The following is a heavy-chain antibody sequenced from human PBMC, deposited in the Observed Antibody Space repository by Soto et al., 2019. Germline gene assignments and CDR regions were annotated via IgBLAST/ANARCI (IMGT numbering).Heavy chain of an antibody. Sequence: QVQLVQSGAEVKKPGASVKVSCKASGYTFTSYGISWVRQAPGQGLEWMGWISAYNGNTNYAQKLQGRVTMTTDTSTSTAYMELRSLRSDDTAVYYCARELTAPDCSGGSCYYFDYWGQGTLVTVSS. CDR1: GYTFTSYG. CDR3: ARELTAPDCSGGSCYYFDY. J-gene: IGHJ4*02. V-gene: IGHV1-18*01. CDR2: ISAYNGNT. D-gene: IGHD2-15*01.